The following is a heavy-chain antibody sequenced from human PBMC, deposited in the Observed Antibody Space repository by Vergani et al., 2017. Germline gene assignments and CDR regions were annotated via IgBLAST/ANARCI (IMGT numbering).Heavy chain of an antibody. D-gene: IGHD6-6*01. CDR1: GGTFSSYT. CDR2: IIPILGIA. J-gene: IGHJ6*02. Sequence: QVQLVQSGAEVKKPGSSVKVSCKASGGTFSSYTISWVRQAPGQGLEWMGRIIPILGIANYAKKFQGRVTITADKSTSTAYMELSSLRSEDTAVYYCATRIAARGGMDVWGQGTTVTVSS. V-gene: IGHV1-69*02. CDR3: ATRIAARGGMDV.